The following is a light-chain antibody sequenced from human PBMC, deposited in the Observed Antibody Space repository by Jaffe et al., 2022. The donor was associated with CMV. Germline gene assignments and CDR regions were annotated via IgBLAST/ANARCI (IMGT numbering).Light chain of an antibody. CDR3: SSYTTSSTLGV. J-gene: IGLJ3*02. V-gene: IGLV2-14*03. CDR2: DVT. CDR1: SSDVGGSNY. Sequence: QSALTQPASVSGSPGQSITISCTGTSSDVGGSNYVSWYQQHPGKAPKVMIYDVTNRPSGVSNRFSGSKSGNTASLTISGLEAEDEAVYYCSSYTTSSTLGVFGGGTKLTVL.